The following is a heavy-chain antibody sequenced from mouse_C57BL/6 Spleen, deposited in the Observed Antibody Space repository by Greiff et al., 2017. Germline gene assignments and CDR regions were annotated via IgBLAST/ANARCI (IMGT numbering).Heavy chain of an antibody. V-gene: IGHV2-3*01. J-gene: IGHJ1*03. CDR2: IWGDGST. CDR1: GFSLTSYG. D-gene: IGHD1-1*01. Sequence: VQGVESGPGLVAPSQSLSITCTVSGFSLTSYGVSWVRQPPGKGLEWLGVIWGDGSTNYHSALISRLSISKDNSKSQVFLKLNSLQTDDTATYYGAKKKNYDGSGSRSGDWYFDVWGTGTTVTVSA. CDR3: AKKKNYDGSGSRSGDWYFDV.